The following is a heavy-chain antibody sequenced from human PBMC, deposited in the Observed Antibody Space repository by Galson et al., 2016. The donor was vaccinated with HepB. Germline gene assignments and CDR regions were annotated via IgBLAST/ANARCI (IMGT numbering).Heavy chain of an antibody. CDR3: ARGPLYILKSGNYYYGMDV. D-gene: IGHD2/OR15-2a*01. J-gene: IGHJ6*02. Sequence: SETLSLTCAVYGGSFSGYYWSWIRQPPGKGLEWIGEINHSGSTDYNPSLKSRVTISVDTSKKLFSLKLSSVTAADTAVYYCARGPLYILKSGNYYYGMDVWGQGTTVTVSS. CDR2: INHSGST. V-gene: IGHV4-34*01. CDR1: GGSFSGYY.